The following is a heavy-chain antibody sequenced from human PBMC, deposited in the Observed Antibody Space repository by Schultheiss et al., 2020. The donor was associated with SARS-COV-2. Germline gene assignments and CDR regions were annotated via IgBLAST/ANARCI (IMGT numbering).Heavy chain of an antibody. CDR3: ARVLRTPEGQWELLGDY. V-gene: IGHV3-66*01. Sequence: GGSLRLSCAASGFTVSSNYMSWVRQAPGKGLEWVSVIYSGGSTYYADSVKGRFTISRDNAKNSLYLQMNSLRAEDTAVYYCARVLRTPEGQWELLGDYWGQGTLVTVSS. CDR2: IYSGGST. CDR1: GFTVSSNY. J-gene: IGHJ4*02. D-gene: IGHD1-26*01.